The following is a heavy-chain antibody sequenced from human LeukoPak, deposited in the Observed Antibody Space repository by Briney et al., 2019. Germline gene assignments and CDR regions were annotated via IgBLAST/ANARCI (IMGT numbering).Heavy chain of an antibody. Sequence: GESLRISCKGSRYSFTSYWISWVRQMPGKGLEWMGRIDPSDSYTNYSPSFQGHVTISADKSISTAYLQWSSLKASDTAMYYCATSHYGSGSYYSIWGQGTLVTVSS. J-gene: IGHJ4*02. CDR1: RYSFTSYW. CDR3: ATSHYGSGSYYSI. CDR2: IDPSDSYT. V-gene: IGHV5-10-1*01. D-gene: IGHD3-10*01.